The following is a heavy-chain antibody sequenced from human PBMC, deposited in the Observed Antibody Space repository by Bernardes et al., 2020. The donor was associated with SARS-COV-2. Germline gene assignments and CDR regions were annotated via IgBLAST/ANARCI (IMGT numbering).Heavy chain of an antibody. J-gene: IGHJ5*02. CDR3: ARVSHDGSGSYFDP. V-gene: IGHV4-59*01. CDR1: GGSISSYY. CDR2: IYYSGNT. D-gene: IGHD3-10*01. Sequence: SETLSLTCTVSGGSISSYYWSWIRQPPGKGLEWIGHIYYSGNTDYNPPLKSRVTISVDTSKNQFSLKLSSVTAADTAVYYCARVSHDGSGSYFDPWGQGTLVTVSS.